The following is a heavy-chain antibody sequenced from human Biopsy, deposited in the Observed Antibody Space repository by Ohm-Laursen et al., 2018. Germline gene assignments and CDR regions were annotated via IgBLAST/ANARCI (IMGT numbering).Heavy chain of an antibody. CDR1: GGTFQKYG. CDR2: IIPMLGTV. J-gene: IGHJ5*02. D-gene: IGHD3-10*01. V-gene: IGHV1-69*10. CDR3: ARDTLMAQHLVPGENWFDP. Sequence: GASVKVSCKASGGTFQKYGVTWVRQAPGQGLEWMGGIIPMLGTVQYARKLRGRDTITADKPTSTAYMELTSLTSDDTAVYYCARDTLMAQHLVPGENWFDPWGQGTLVTASS.